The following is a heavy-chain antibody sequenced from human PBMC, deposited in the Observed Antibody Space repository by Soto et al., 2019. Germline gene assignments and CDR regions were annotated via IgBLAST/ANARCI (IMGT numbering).Heavy chain of an antibody. CDR1: GGSISSKTYY. CDR3: ARGNIVGATTPLYYYYYGMDV. D-gene: IGHD1-26*01. CDR2: IYYNGNT. Sequence: SETLSLTCIVSGGSISSKTYYWGWVRQPPGKGLEWIGSIYYNGNTYYNPSLKSRVTISVDTSKEQLSLRLTSVTAADTAVYYCARGNIVGATTPLYYYYYGMDVWGQGTTVTVSS. J-gene: IGHJ6*02. V-gene: IGHV4-39*01.